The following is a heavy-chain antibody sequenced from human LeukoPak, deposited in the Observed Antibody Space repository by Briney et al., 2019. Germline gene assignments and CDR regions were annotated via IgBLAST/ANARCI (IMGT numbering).Heavy chain of an antibody. CDR3: ANGNYDYVWGSYRSSVAMLDFDY. Sequence: PSETLSLTCTVSGGSISSYYWSWIRQPPGKGLEWIGYTYYSGSTNYNPSLKSRVTISVDTSKNQFSLKLSSVTAADTAVYYCANGNYDYVWGSYRSSVAMLDFDYWGQGTLVTVSS. CDR2: TYYSGST. CDR1: GGSISSYY. V-gene: IGHV4-59*08. D-gene: IGHD3-16*02. J-gene: IGHJ4*02.